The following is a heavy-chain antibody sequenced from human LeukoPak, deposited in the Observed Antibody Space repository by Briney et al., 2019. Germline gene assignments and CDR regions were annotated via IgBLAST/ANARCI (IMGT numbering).Heavy chain of an antibody. Sequence: GGSLRLSCAASGFTFSNYNMNWVRQAPGKGLEWVSYISSSSSTIHYAESVKGRFTISRDNARNSLYLQMNSLRAEDTAVYYCAKDQRRVGATGGGYWGQGTLVTVSS. V-gene: IGHV3-48*01. J-gene: IGHJ4*02. CDR3: AKDQRRVGATGGGY. CDR1: GFTFSNYN. CDR2: ISSSSSTI. D-gene: IGHD1-26*01.